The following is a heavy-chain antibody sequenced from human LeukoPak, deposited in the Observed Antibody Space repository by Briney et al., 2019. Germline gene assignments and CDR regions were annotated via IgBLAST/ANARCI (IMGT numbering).Heavy chain of an antibody. Sequence: GGSLRLSCAASGFTFSSHSMNWVRQAPGKGLEWVSYISSSSSTIYYADSVKGRFTISRDNAKNSLYLQMNSLRAEDTAVYYCARDSGITMVRGVDYWGQGTLVTVSS. CDR2: ISSSSSTI. CDR3: ARDSGITMVRGVDY. V-gene: IGHV3-48*04. J-gene: IGHJ4*02. CDR1: GFTFSSHS. D-gene: IGHD3-10*01.